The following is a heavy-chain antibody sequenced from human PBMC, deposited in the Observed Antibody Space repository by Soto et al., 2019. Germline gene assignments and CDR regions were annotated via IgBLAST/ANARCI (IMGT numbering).Heavy chain of an antibody. CDR3: ASPTLTPHYGMDV. Sequence: QVQLVESGGGLVKPGGSLRLSCAASGFTFSDYYMSWIRQAPGKGLEWVSYISSSGSTIYYADSVKGRFTISRDNAKNSLDMQMNSLSAEHTAVYYCASPTLTPHYGMDVWGQGTKVTVSS. CDR1: GFTFSDYY. J-gene: IGHJ6*01. V-gene: IGHV3-11*01. CDR2: ISSSGSTI. D-gene: IGHD4-17*01.